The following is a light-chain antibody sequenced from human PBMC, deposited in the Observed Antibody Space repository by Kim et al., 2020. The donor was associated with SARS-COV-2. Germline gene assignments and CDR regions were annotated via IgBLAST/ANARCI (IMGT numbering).Light chain of an antibody. CDR1: QSISSNF. Sequence: EIVLTQSPGTLSLSPGEGATLSCRATQSISSNFLAWFLQKPGQAPRLLIYAASKRATGIPDRFSGNGSGTDFSLTISRLEPEDSAVYYCQQYGNSPLTFGGGTKLEIK. CDR2: AAS. V-gene: IGKV3-20*01. CDR3: QQYGNSPLT. J-gene: IGKJ4*01.